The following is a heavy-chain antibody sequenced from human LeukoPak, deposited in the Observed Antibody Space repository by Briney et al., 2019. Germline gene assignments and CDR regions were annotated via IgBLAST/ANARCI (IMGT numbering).Heavy chain of an antibody. J-gene: IGHJ2*01. Sequence: SETLSLTCTVSSGSISTSNYYWGWVRQPPGKALEWIGNIFYTGSTYYSPSLKSRVTISLDKSKNQFSLKLSSVTAADTAVYYCARYSNYWYFDLWGRGTLVTVSS. D-gene: IGHD6-13*01. CDR2: IFYTGST. CDR3: ARYSNYWYFDL. CDR1: SGSISTSNYY. V-gene: IGHV4-39*07.